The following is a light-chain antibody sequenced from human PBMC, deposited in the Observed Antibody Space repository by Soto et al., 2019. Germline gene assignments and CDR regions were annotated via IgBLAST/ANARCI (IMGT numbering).Light chain of an antibody. Sequence: EIVLTQSPGTLSLSPGERATLSCRASQSVSTSDFAWYQQKPGQAPRLLMYGASHRASGIPDRFSGSGSGTEFTLTISRLEPEDFAVYYCQQYDRSLTFGGGTKVEIK. CDR1: QSVSTSD. V-gene: IGKV3-20*01. CDR3: QQYDRSLT. J-gene: IGKJ4*01. CDR2: GAS.